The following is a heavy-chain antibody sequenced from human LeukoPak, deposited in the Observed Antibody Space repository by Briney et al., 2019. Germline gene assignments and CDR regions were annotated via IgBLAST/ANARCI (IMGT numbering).Heavy chain of an antibody. CDR2: ISSSSSYI. V-gene: IGHV3-21*01. CDR1: GFTFSSYS. Sequence: GGSLRLSCAASGFTFSSYSMNWVRQAPGKGLEWVSSISSSSSYIYYADSVKGRFTISRDNAKNSLYLQMNSLRAEDTAVYYCARDRGGYVDYHFDYWGQGTLVTVSS. J-gene: IGHJ4*02. CDR3: ARDRGGYVDYHFDY. D-gene: IGHD4-17*01.